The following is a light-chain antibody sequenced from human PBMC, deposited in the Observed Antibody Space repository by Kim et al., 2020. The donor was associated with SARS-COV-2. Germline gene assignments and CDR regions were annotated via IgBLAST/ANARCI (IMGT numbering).Light chain of an antibody. Sequence: VNLPSTLSSGHSSYGSTWHKQQPAKXPRYLMKLNSDGSHSKGDGIPDRFSGSSSGAERYLTIASLQSEDEADYYCQTWGTGIHVFGTGTKVTVL. CDR2: LNSDGSH. CDR3: QTWGTGIHV. J-gene: IGLJ1*01. V-gene: IGLV4-69*01. CDR1: SGHSSYG.